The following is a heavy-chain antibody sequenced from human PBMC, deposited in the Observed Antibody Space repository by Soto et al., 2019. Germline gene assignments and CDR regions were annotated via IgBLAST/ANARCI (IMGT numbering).Heavy chain of an antibody. CDR3: ARSVAAPGAHIDY. CDR2: VYYTGSS. Sequence: SETLSLTCSVSGGSISGSYWSWIRQSPGKGLEWLGYVYYTGSSNYSPSLRSRVSISVDTSNNEFSLRLSSVTAADTAVYFCARSVAAPGAHIDYWGQGTQVTVSS. D-gene: IGHD6-13*01. J-gene: IGHJ4*02. V-gene: IGHV4-59*01. CDR1: GGSISGSY.